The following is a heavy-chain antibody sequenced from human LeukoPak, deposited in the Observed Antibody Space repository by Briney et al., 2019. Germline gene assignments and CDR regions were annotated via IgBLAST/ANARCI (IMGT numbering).Heavy chain of an antibody. CDR2: IDDASTYI. V-gene: IGHV3-21*01. Sequence: GSLRLSCAASGFSFSASSMSWVRQAPGKGLEWVSYIDDASTYIFYADSVQGRFTLSRDNAKNSLILQMNSLRAEDTAVYYCARDTSGSQVITYLDYWGQGILVTVAS. J-gene: IGHJ4*02. CDR3: ARDTSGSQVITYLDY. CDR1: GFSFSASS. D-gene: IGHD3-10*01.